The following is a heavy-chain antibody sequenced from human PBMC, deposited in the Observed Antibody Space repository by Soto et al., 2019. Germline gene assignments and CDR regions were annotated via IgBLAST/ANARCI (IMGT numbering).Heavy chain of an antibody. J-gene: IGHJ4*02. CDR3: VTLNYCDFDDGGFYYFDC. Sequence: GSLLLACAASGSDFTFSAHAMGWVRQAPGKGLEWVSGISDYSRATYYGDSVKGRFTISRDNSKETLFLQMNRLRDEDTASYHCVTLNYCDFDDGGFYYFDCWGQVTQVTVYS. V-gene: IGHV3-23*01. D-gene: IGHD4-17*01. CDR1: GSDFTFSAHA. CDR2: ISDYSRAT.